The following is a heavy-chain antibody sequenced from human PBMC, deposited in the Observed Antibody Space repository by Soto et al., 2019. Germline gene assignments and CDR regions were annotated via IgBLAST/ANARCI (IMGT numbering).Heavy chain of an antibody. CDR2: VHHSWGS. Sequence: QVQLQESGPGLVKPSETLSLSCTVSGGSISSYYWSWFRQSPGKRMEWIGYVHHSWGSSYNPSLPSRGAILLDTSKSQFSLKVTSVTATDTAVYYCARQGFGPLHGLVDVWGQGTTVTVSS. V-gene: IGHV4-59*08. J-gene: IGHJ6*02. CDR1: GGSISSYY. D-gene: IGHD3-10*01. CDR3: ARQGFGPLHGLVDV.